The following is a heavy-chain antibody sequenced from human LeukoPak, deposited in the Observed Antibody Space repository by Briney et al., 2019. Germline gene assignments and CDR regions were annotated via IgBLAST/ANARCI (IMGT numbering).Heavy chain of an antibody. Sequence: AASVKVSCKVSGYTLTELSMHWVRQAPGKGLEWMGGFDPEDGETIYAQKFQGRVTMTEDTSTDTAYMELSSLRSEDTAVYYCAYPYYYDSSGYYYYYFDYWGQGTLVTVSS. CDR2: FDPEDGET. V-gene: IGHV1-24*01. CDR3: AYPYYYDSSGYYYYYFDY. CDR1: GYTLTELS. J-gene: IGHJ4*02. D-gene: IGHD3-22*01.